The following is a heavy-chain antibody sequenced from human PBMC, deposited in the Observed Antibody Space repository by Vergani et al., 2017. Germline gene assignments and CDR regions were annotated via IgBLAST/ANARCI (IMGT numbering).Heavy chain of an antibody. D-gene: IGHD3-3*01. Sequence: QVQLQESGPGLVKPSQTLSLTCTVSGRSISSGSYYWSWIRQPAGKGLEWIGRIYTSGSTNYNPSLKSRVTMSVDTSKNQFSLKLSSVTAADTAVYYCARENYYDFWSGYHTYYYYYMDVWGKGTTVTVSS. V-gene: IGHV4-61*02. J-gene: IGHJ6*03. CDR1: GRSISSGSYY. CDR2: IYTSGST. CDR3: ARENYYDFWSGYHTYYYYYMDV.